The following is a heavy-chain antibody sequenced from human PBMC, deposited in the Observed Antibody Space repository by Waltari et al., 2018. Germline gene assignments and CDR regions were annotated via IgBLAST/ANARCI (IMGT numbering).Heavy chain of an antibody. CDR1: GFPFNHYG. CDR3: VRDDSSGHYYFDY. CDR2: MNEDGSEK. J-gene: IGHJ4*02. D-gene: IGHD3-22*01. Sequence: EVQLVESGGALVQPGGSLRRSCSAPGFPFNHYGRCWVRPAPGKGLGRVANMNEDGSEKYYVDSVKGRFTISRDNAKNSLYLQMNSLRAEDTAVYYCVRDDSSGHYYFDYWGQGTLVTVSS. V-gene: IGHV3-7*03.